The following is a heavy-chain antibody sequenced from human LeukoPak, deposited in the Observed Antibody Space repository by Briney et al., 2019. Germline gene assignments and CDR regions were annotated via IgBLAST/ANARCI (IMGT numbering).Heavy chain of an antibody. Sequence: GGSLRLSCAASGFTFDDYGMSWVRQAPGKGLEWVSGINWNGGSTGYADSVKGRFTISRDNAKNSLYLQMNSLRAEDTALYYCARDPKPVYSSGWTGAFDIWGQGTMVTVSS. D-gene: IGHD6-19*01. V-gene: IGHV3-20*04. CDR3: ARDPKPVYSSGWTGAFDI. CDR1: GFTFDDYG. J-gene: IGHJ3*02. CDR2: INWNGGST.